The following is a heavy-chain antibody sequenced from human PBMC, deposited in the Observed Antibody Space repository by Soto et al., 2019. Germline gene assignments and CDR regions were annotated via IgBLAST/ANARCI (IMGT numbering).Heavy chain of an antibody. CDR2: TYYRSKWYN. D-gene: IGHD6-13*01. CDR3: ARALPPYRSSWYDAFDI. J-gene: IGHJ3*02. Sequence: PSQTLSLTCAISGDSVSSNSAAWNWIRQSPSRGLEWLGRTYYRSKWYNDYAVSVKSRITINPDTSKNQFSLQPNSVTPEDTAVYYCARALPPYRSSWYDAFDICGQGTMVTVSS. V-gene: IGHV6-1*01. CDR1: GDSVSSNSAA.